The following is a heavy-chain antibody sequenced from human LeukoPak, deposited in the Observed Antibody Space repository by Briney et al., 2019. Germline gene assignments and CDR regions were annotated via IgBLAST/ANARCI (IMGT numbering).Heavy chain of an antibody. CDR3: ARLTVIAYYFDY. CDR2: INHSGSP. D-gene: IGHD3-16*02. CDR1: GGSFSDYY. V-gene: IGHV4-34*01. J-gene: IGHJ4*02. Sequence: PSETLSLTCAVYGGSFSDYYWTWIRQPPGKGLEWIGEINHSGSPNNNPSLKSRVTISVDTSKNQFSLKLSSVTAADTAVYYCARLTVIAYYFDYWGQGTLVTVSS.